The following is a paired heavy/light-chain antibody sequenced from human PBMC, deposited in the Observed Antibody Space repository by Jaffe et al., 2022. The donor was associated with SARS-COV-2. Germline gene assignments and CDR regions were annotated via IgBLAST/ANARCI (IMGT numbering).Light chain of an antibody. Sequence: SYVLTQPPSVSVAPGQTARITCGGNNIGSKSVHWYQQKPGQAPVLVVYDDSDRPSGIPERFSGSNSGNTATLTISRVEAGDEADYYCQVWDSSSAVVFGGGTKLTVL. CDR2: DDS. V-gene: IGLV3-21*02. J-gene: IGLJ2*01. CDR3: QVWDSSSAVV. CDR1: NIGSKS.
Heavy chain of an antibody. CDR2: IKQDGSEK. Sequence: EVQLVESGGGLVQPGGSLRLSCAASGFTFSSYWMSWVRQAPGKGLEWVANIKQDGSEKYYVDSVKGRFTISRDNAKNSLYLQMNSLRAEDTAVYYCARARNDFWSGYSSYGMDVWGQGTTVTVSS. J-gene: IGHJ6*02. V-gene: IGHV3-7*01. CDR3: ARARNDFWSGYSSYGMDV. CDR1: GFTFSSYW. D-gene: IGHD3-3*01.